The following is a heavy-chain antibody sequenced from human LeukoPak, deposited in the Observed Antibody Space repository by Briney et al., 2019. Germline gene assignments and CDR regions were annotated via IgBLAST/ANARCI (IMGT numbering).Heavy chain of an antibody. V-gene: IGHV3-30*02. CDR3: AKDPARGFLEGYFDY. Sequence: GGSLRLSCAASGFTFSSYGMHWVRQAPGKGLEWVAFIRYDGSNKYYADSVKGRFTISRDNSKNTLYLQKNSLRAEDTAVYYCAKDPARGFLEGYFDYWGQGTLVTVSS. CDR1: GFTFSSYG. D-gene: IGHD3-3*01. CDR2: IRYDGSNK. J-gene: IGHJ4*02.